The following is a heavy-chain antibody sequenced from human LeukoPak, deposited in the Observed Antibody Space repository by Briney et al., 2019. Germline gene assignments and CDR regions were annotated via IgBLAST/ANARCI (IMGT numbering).Heavy chain of an antibody. CDR2: ISGSGGST. D-gene: IGHD6-19*01. J-gene: IGHJ6*02. CDR1: GFTFSSYA. CDR3: AKDRPSSGWYYYYGMDA. Sequence: PGGSLRLSCAASGFTFSSYAMSLVRQAPGKGLEWVSAISGSGGSTYYADSVKGRFTISRDNSKNTLYLQMNSLRAEDTAVYYCAKDRPSSGWYYYYGMDAWGQGTTVTVSS. V-gene: IGHV3-23*01.